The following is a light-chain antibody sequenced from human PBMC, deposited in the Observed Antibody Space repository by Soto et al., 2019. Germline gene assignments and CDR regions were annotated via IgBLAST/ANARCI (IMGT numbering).Light chain of an antibody. CDR1: QSVSSS. CDR3: QSRTNWPPYT. CDR2: DAS. Sequence: EIALTQSPATLSLSPGERATLSCRASQSVSSSLAWYQQKPGQDPRLVIYDASNRATGIPARFSGSGSGTDFTLTISSLEPEDFAVYYCQSRTNWPPYTFGQGNKLEIK. V-gene: IGKV3-11*01. J-gene: IGKJ2*01.